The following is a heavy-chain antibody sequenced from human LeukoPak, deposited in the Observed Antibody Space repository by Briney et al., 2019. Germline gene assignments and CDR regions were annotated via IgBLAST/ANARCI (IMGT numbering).Heavy chain of an antibody. D-gene: IGHD3-16*01. V-gene: IGHV3-23*01. J-gene: IGHJ4*02. Sequence: PGGSLRLSCAASGFTFSSFAMSWVRQAPGKGLEWVSAISGSGGFTYYADSVKGRFTISRDNANNSLYLQMNSLRAEDTAVYYCARDPYGGHWGQGTLVTVSS. CDR1: GFTFSSFA. CDR3: ARDPYGGH. CDR2: ISGSGGFT.